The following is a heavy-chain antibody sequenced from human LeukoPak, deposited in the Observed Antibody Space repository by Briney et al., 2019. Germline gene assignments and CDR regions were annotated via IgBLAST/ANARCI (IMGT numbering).Heavy chain of an antibody. CDR3: ARGGRGILWFGELLLRGNAFDI. Sequence: GGSLRLSCAASGFTFSSYWMHWVRQAPGKGLVWVSRINTDGSSTSYAGSVKGRFTISRDNAKNTLYLQMNSLRAEDTAVYYCARGGRGILWFGELLLRGNAFDIWGQGTVVTVSS. CDR2: INTDGSST. V-gene: IGHV3-74*01. J-gene: IGHJ3*02. D-gene: IGHD3-10*01. CDR1: GFTFSSYW.